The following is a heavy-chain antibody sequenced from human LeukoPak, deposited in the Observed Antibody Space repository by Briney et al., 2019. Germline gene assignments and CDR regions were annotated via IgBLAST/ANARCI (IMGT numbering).Heavy chain of an antibody. D-gene: IGHD2-8*01. J-gene: IGHJ4*02. CDR3: AKDPDCTSGVCYTFFDY. CDR1: VFTFSNYA. Sequence: GGSLRLSCAASVFTFSNYAMSWVRQAPGKGLEWVSAISGSGGSTYYADPVKGRFTISRDNSKTTLFLHMNGLRAEDTAVYYCAKDPDCTSGVCYTFFDYWGQGTLVTVSS. V-gene: IGHV3-23*01. CDR2: ISGSGGST.